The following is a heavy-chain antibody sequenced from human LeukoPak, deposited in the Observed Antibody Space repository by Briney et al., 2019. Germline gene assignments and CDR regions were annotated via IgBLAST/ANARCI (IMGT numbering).Heavy chain of an antibody. CDR2: ISSGSSYT. Sequence: GGSLRLSCAASGFTFGDYCMGWIRQAPGKGLEWVSYISSGSSYTNYADSVRGRFTISRDNAKNSLYLQMNSLRAEDTAVYYCASGVGVGDGFDNWGQGTLVTVSS. CDR1: GFTFGDYC. CDR3: ASGVGVGDGFDN. V-gene: IGHV3-11*03. J-gene: IGHJ4*02. D-gene: IGHD1-26*01.